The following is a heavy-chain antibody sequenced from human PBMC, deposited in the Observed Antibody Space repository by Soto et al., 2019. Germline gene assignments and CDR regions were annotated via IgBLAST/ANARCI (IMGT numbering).Heavy chain of an antibody. CDR1: GYTFTRYY. J-gene: IGHJ4*02. CDR2: INPSGGST. Sequence: GPVKGSRKASGYTFTRYYMHWVRQAPGQGLEWMGIINPSGGSTSYAQKFQGRVTMTRDTSTSTVYMELSSLRSEDTAVFYFARDGGADYDILTGYLIDYWGQGTLVTVSS. CDR3: ARDGGADYDILTGYLIDY. V-gene: IGHV1-46*03. D-gene: IGHD3-9*01.